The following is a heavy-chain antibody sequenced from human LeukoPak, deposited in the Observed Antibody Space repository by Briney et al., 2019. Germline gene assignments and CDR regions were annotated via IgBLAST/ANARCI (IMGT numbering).Heavy chain of an antibody. Sequence: GGSLRLSCAASGFTFSSYSMNWVRQAPGKGLEWVAVISYDGSNKYYADSVKGRFTTSRDNSKNTLYLQMNSLRAEDTAVYYCAKVPYYCSSTSCPADDYWGQGTLVTVSS. CDR2: ISYDGSNK. CDR3: AKVPYYCSSTSCPADDY. J-gene: IGHJ4*02. CDR1: GFTFSSYS. V-gene: IGHV3-30*18. D-gene: IGHD2-2*01.